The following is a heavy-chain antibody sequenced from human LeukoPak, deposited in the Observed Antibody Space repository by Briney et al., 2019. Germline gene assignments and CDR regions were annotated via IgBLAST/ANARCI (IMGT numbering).Heavy chain of an antibody. Sequence: GGSLRLSCAASGFTLRSCAMSWVRQAPGKGLEWVSAMSGSGGSTYYADSVKGRFTISRDNSKNTLYLQMNSLRAEDTALYYCAKGGSCSGGTCPTDLDYWGQGTLGTVSS. CDR1: GFTLRSCA. V-gene: IGHV3-23*01. CDR2: MSGSGGST. J-gene: IGHJ4*02. D-gene: IGHD2-15*01. CDR3: AKGGSCSGGTCPTDLDY.